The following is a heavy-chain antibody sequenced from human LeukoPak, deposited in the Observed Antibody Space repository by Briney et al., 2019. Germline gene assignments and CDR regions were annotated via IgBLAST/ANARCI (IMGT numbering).Heavy chain of an antibody. CDR2: FHYSGST. D-gene: IGHD6-6*01. V-gene: IGHV4-59*08. Sequence: SETLSLTCTVSGGSISSYYWSWIRQPPGKGLEWIGYFHYSGSTNYNPSLKSRVTISVDTSKNQFSLKLSSVTAADTVVYYCARLGDSSSRLYYFDYWGQGTLVTVSS. CDR3: ARLGDSSSRLYYFDY. J-gene: IGHJ4*02. CDR1: GGSISSYY.